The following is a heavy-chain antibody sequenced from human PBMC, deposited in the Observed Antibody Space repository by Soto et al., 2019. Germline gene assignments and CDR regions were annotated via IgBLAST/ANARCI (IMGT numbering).Heavy chain of an antibody. D-gene: IGHD1-26*01. CDR2: IFHSGST. J-gene: IGHJ4*02. V-gene: IGHV4-4*02. CDR1: GGSISNSNW. CDR3: AHRPIVGAAI. Sequence: QVQLQESGPGLVKPSGTLSLTCAVFGGSISNSNWWTWVRQPPGKGLDWIGAIFHSGSTNYYSSLMGQVTISVDKANNQFSLKLSSVTAADTAVYYCAHRPIVGAAIWGQGTLVTVSS.